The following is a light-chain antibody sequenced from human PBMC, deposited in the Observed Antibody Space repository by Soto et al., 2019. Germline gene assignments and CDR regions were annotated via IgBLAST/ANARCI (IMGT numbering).Light chain of an antibody. V-gene: IGKV1-5*01. CDR1: QSVSYW. J-gene: IGKJ4*01. CDR3: QQYNSFSSLA. Sequence: DIQMTQSPSTLSASVGDRVTITCRASQSVSYWLAWYQQKPGKAPKLLIYDASTLETGVPSRFSGSGSGTEFTLTISHLQPDDFATYYCQQYNSFSSLAFGGGTKVDIK. CDR2: DAS.